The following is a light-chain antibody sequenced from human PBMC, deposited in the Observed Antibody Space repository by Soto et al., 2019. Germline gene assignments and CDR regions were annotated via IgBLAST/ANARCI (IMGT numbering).Light chain of an antibody. CDR3: MQALQTPWT. CDR1: QSLLHSNGYNY. J-gene: IGKJ1*01. Sequence: DIVMTQSPLSLPVTPGEPASISCWSSQSLLHSNGYNYLDWYLQKPGQSPHLLIYLGSNRASGVPDRFSGSGSGTDFTLRISRVEAEDVGVYYCMQALQTPWTFGQGTKVDIK. V-gene: IGKV2-28*01. CDR2: LGS.